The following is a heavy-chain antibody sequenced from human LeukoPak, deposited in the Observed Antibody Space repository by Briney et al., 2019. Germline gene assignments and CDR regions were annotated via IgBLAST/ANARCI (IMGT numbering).Heavy chain of an antibody. V-gene: IGHV4-39*01. CDR3: ARQSTIAAARIDP. CDR1: GGAISDSNYY. J-gene: IGHJ5*02. CDR2: IYYSGST. Sequence: PSETLSLTCTVSGGAISDSNYYWGWIRQPPGRGLEWIGNIYYSGSTYYSPSLKSRVTVPVDTSKNQFSLKLSSVTAADTAVYYCARQSTIAAARIDPWGQGTLVTVSS. D-gene: IGHD6-25*01.